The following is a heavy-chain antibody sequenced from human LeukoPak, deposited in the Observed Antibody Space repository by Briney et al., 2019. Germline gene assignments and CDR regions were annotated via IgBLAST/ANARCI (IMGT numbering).Heavy chain of an antibody. CDR3: ARHAYYYCYMDV. J-gene: IGHJ6*03. V-gene: IGHV4-39*01. CDR1: GGSISSSSYY. Sequence: SETLSLTCTVSGGSISSSSYYWGWIRQPPGKGLEWIGSIYYSGSTYYNPSLKSRVTISVDTSKNQFSLKLSSVTAADTAVYYCARHAYYYCYMDVWGKGTTVTISS. CDR2: IYYSGST.